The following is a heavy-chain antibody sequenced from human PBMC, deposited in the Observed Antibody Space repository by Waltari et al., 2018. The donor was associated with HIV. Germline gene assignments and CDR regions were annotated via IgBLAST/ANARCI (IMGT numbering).Heavy chain of an antibody. Sequence: EVQVVQSGAEVKKPGESLRTSWKGSGYIFSHYWVGWVRQMLGNGLEYMGLNYAGDSHAEYSPSFQGQVTISADRSTSTAYLQWSSLKASDTAMYYCARMQSYGYNDAFDIWGQGTMVTVSS. CDR3: ARMQSYGYNDAFDI. D-gene: IGHD3-16*01. CDR1: GYIFSHYW. CDR2: NYAGDSHA. J-gene: IGHJ3*02. V-gene: IGHV5-51*03.